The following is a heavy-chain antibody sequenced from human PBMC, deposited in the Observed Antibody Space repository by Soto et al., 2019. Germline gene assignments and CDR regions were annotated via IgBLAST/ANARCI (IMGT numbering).Heavy chain of an antibody. Sequence: QVQLVESGGGVVQPGRSLRLSCAASGFTFSSYGMHWVRQAPGKGLEWVAVIWYDGSNKYYADSVKGRFTISRDNSKNTLYLQMNSLRAEDTAVYYCARDLGPSYYYYGIDVWGQGTTVTVSS. CDR2: IWYDGSNK. CDR3: ARDLGPSYYYYGIDV. V-gene: IGHV3-33*01. CDR1: GFTFSSYG. J-gene: IGHJ6*02.